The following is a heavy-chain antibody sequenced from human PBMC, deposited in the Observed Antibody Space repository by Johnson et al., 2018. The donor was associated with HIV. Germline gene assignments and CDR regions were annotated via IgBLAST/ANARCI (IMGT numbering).Heavy chain of an antibody. CDR3: ARELPSYDILTGPGAFDI. Sequence: VLLVESGGGVVQPGRSLRLSCAASGFTFSSYAMHWVRQAPGKGLEWVAVISYDGSNKYYADSVKGRFTISRDNSKNTLYLQMNSLRAEDTAVYYCARELPSYDILTGPGAFDIWGQGTMVTVSS. J-gene: IGHJ3*02. D-gene: IGHD3-9*01. V-gene: IGHV3-30*04. CDR2: ISYDGSNK. CDR1: GFTFSSYA.